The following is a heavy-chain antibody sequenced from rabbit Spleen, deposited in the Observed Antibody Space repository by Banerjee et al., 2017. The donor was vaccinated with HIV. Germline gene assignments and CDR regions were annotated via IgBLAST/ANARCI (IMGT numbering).Heavy chain of an antibody. D-gene: IGHD3-1*01. Sequence: EQLEESGGGLVKPEGSLTLTCKASRVSFSDRDVMCWVRQAPGKGLQWIACINTYTARPVYATWAKGRFTISRTSSTTVTLQMTSLTAADTATYFCARDLATVVGWNFNLWGQGTLVTVS. V-gene: IGHV1S45*01. CDR2: INTYTARP. J-gene: IGHJ4*01. CDR3: ARDLATVVGWNFNL. CDR1: RVSFSDRDV.